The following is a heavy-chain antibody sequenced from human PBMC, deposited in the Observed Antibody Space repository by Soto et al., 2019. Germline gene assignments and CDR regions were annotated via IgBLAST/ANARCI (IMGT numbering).Heavy chain of an antibody. V-gene: IGHV4-34*01. CDR3: ARGVGDIVLMVYENYYYYGMDV. J-gene: IGHJ6*02. Sequence: PSETLSLTCAVYGGSFSGYYWSWIRQPPGKGLEWIGEINHSGSTNYNPSLKSRVTISVDTSQNQFSLKLSSVTAADTAVYYCARGVGDIVLMVYENYYYYGMDVWGQGTTVTVSS. CDR2: INHSGST. CDR1: GGSFSGYY. D-gene: IGHD2-8*01.